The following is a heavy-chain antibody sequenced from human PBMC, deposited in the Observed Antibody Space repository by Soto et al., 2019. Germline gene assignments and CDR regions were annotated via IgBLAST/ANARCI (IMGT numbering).Heavy chain of an antibody. Sequence: SLTCAVSGYSISSGYYWGWIRQPPGKGLEWIGSIYHSGSTYYNPSLKSRVTISVDTSKNQFSLKLSSVTAADTAVYYCARMGSNLNWFDPWGQGTLVTVSS. CDR3: ARMGSNLNWFDP. J-gene: IGHJ5*02. V-gene: IGHV4-38-2*01. CDR2: IYHSGST. CDR1: GYSISSGYY. D-gene: IGHD1-26*01.